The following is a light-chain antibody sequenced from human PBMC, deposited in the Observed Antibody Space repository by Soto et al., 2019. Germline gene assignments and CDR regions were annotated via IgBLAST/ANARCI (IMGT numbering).Light chain of an antibody. Sequence: DIQMTQSPSTLSASVGDRVTITCRASQSISNWLAWDQQKPGKAPKVLIYDASSLERGVPSRFSGSGSGTEFTHNISSHQPDDFAIYYCQQYNSYSEQFGQGTKVEIK. CDR1: QSISNW. V-gene: IGKV1-5*01. CDR2: DAS. J-gene: IGKJ1*01. CDR3: QQYNSYSEQ.